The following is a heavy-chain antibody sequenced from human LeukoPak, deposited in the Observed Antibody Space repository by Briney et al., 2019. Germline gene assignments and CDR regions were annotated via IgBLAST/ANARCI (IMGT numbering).Heavy chain of an antibody. D-gene: IGHD1-26*01. CDR3: AKHSGSYFIYYVDS. V-gene: IGHV3-23*01. CDR1: GFTFSSYG. J-gene: IGHJ4*02. Sequence: PGGSLRLSCAASGFTFSSYGMSWVRQAPGKGLEWVSTISGSAYNTYYADSVKGRFTVSRDNSANTLYLQMNSLRADDTALYYCAKHSGSYFIYYVDSWGKGTLVTVSS. CDR2: ISGSAYNT.